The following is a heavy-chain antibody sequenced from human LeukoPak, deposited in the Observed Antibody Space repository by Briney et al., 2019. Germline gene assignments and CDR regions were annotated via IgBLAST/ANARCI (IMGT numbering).Heavy chain of an antibody. CDR3: ARDYYGSGSYYSPPFDY. V-gene: IGHV3-7*01. CDR1: GFTFSSYW. CDR2: IKQDGSEK. Sequence: TGGSLRLSCAASGFTFSSYWMSWVRQAPGKGLEWVANIKQDGSEKYYVDSVKGRFTISRDNAKNSLYLQMNSLRAEDTAVYYCARDYYGSGSYYSPPFDYWGQGTLVTVSS. D-gene: IGHD3-10*01. J-gene: IGHJ4*02.